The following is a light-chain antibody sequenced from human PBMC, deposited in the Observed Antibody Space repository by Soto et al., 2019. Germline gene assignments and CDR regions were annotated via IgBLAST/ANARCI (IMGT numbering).Light chain of an antibody. CDR2: DAS. CDR1: QSVNSF. CDR3: QQRSDWPRT. Sequence: EIVLTQSPASLSLSPGERATLSCRANQSVNSFLVWYQQKPVPAPRLLIYDASNMDTGIPARFSGSGSGTDFTLTISSLEPEDFATYYCQQRSDWPRTFGQGTQLEIK. J-gene: IGKJ2*02. V-gene: IGKV3-11*01.